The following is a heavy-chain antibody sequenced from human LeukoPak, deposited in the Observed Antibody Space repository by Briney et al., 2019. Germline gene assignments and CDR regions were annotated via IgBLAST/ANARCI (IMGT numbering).Heavy chain of an antibody. Sequence: QSGGSLRLSCAASGFTFSSYAMSWVRQAPGKGLEWVSAISGSGGSTYYADSVKGRFTISRDNSKNTLYLQMNSLRAEDTAVYYCAKRSDSGWYGDYWDQGTLVTVSS. J-gene: IGHJ4*02. CDR2: ISGSGGST. CDR1: GFTFSSYA. V-gene: IGHV3-23*01. D-gene: IGHD6-19*01. CDR3: AKRSDSGWYGDY.